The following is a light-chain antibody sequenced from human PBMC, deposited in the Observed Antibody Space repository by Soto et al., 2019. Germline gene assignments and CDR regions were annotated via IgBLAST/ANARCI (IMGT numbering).Light chain of an antibody. CDR3: SSYTSSSTPYV. Sequence: QSALNRPASVSGSPGQSITITCTGTSSDVGGYNYVSWYQQHPGKAPKLMIYDVSNRPSGLSNRFSGSKSGNTASLTTSGLQAEDEADYYCSSYTSSSTPYVFGTGTKVTVL. J-gene: IGLJ1*01. V-gene: IGLV2-14*01. CDR1: SSDVGGYNY. CDR2: DVS.